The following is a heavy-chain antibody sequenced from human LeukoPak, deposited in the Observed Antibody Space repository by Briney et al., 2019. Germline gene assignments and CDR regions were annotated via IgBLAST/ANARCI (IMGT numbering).Heavy chain of an antibody. D-gene: IGHD5-18*01. J-gene: IGHJ6*04. CDR1: GFTFSDYY. V-gene: IGHV3-11*06. CDR2: ISSSSSYT. Sequence: KPGGSLRLSCAASGFTFSDYYMSWTRQAPGKGLEWVSYISSSSSYTNYADSVKGRFTISRDNAKNSLYLQMNSLRAEDTAVYYCARGTRVDTAMGPGTYYYGMDVWGKGTTVTVSS. CDR3: ARGTRVDTAMGPGTYYYGMDV.